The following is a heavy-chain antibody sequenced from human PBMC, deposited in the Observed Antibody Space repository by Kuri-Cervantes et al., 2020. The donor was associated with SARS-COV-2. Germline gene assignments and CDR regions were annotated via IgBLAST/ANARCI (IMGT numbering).Heavy chain of an antibody. Sequence: GRSLHISGADSGFTFRSGWSLCVCDAPGKGLEWMANIKQDGSEKYYVDSVKGRLTISRDNAKNSLYLQMNSLRAEDTAVYYCASGGDCSSTSCYRAEVNWGQGTLVTVSS. D-gene: IGHD2-2*02. CDR1: GFTFRSGW. V-gene: IGHV3-7*01. J-gene: IGHJ4*02. CDR2: IKQDGSEK. CDR3: ASGGDCSSTSCYRAEVN.